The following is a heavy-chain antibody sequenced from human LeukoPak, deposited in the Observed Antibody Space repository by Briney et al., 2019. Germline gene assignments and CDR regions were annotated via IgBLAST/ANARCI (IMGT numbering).Heavy chain of an antibody. CDR3: ARLMVYANLAFDI. D-gene: IGHD2-8*01. CDR1: GGSISSYY. CDR2: IYYSGST. J-gene: IGHJ3*02. V-gene: IGHV4-59*01. Sequence: PSETLSLTCTVSGGSISSYYWSWIRQPPGKGLEWIGYIYYSGSTNYNPSLKSRVTISVDTSKNQFSLKLSSVTAADTAVYYCARLMVYANLAFDIWGQGTMVTVSS.